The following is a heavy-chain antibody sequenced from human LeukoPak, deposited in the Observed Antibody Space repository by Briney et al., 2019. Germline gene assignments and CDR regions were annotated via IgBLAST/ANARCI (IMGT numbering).Heavy chain of an antibody. CDR1: GGSISSNY. V-gene: IGHV4-59*01. CDR2: MYYSGST. Sequence: PSETLSLTCIVSGGSISSNYWSWIRQPPGKGLEWTGYMYYSGSTNYNPSLKSRVTISVDTSKNQFSLKLSSVTAADTAVYYCARTGRLSGSWYYFDYWGQGTLVTVSS. D-gene: IGHD6-13*01. CDR3: ARTGRLSGSWYYFDY. J-gene: IGHJ4*02.